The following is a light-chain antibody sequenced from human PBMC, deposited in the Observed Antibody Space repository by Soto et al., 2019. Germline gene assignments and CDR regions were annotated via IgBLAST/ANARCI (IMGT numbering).Light chain of an antibody. J-gene: IGLJ1*01. CDR1: XXXIGAGYD. V-gene: IGLV1-40*01. Sequence: QSVLTQPPSVSGXXXXRXXXXXXXXXXXIGAGYDVHWYQQLPGTAPKLLIYGNSNRPSGVPDRFSGSKSGTSASLAITGLQAEDEADYYCQSYDSSLSGYVFGTGTKVTVL. CDR2: GNS. CDR3: QSYDSSLSGYV.